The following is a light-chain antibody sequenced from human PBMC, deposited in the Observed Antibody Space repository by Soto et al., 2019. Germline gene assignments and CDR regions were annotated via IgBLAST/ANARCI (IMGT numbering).Light chain of an antibody. V-gene: IGKV3-15*01. CDR2: GAS. CDR3: QQAGT. CDR1: QSVSSN. Sequence: EIVMPQSPAPLSVSPGERAPLSCRASQSVSSNLAWYQQKPGQAPRLLIYGASTRATGIPARFSGSGSGTEFTLTISSLQSEDFAVYYCQQAGTFGPGTKVDIK. J-gene: IGKJ3*01.